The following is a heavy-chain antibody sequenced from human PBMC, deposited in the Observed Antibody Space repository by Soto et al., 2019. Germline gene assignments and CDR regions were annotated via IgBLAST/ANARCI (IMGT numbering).Heavy chain of an antibody. CDR2: IYYSGST. Sequence: PSETLSLTCTVSGGSISSGDYYWSWIRQPPGKGLEWIGYIYYSGSTYYNPSLKSRVTISVDTSKNQFSLKLSSVTAADTAVYYCARALVGATYDYFDYWGQGTLVTVS. J-gene: IGHJ4*02. CDR3: ARALVGATYDYFDY. V-gene: IGHV4-30-4*01. CDR1: GGSISSGDYY. D-gene: IGHD1-26*01.